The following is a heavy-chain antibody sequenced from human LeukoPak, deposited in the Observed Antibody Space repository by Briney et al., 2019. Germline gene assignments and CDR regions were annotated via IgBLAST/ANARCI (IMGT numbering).Heavy chain of an antibody. CDR3: AKDRRSGYSSGWYGY. V-gene: IGHV3-23*01. Sequence: GGSLRLSCAASGFPFSSYALSWVRPAPGKGLEWVSAISGSGGSTYYADSVKGRFTISRDNSKNTLYLQMNSLRAEDTAVYYCAKDRRSGYSSGWYGYWGQGTLVTVSS. CDR1: GFPFSSYA. J-gene: IGHJ4*02. D-gene: IGHD6-19*01. CDR2: ISGSGGST.